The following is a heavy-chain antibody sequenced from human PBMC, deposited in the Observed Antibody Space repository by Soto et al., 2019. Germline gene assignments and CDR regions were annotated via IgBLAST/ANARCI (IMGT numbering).Heavy chain of an antibody. CDR3: TFDYDFWSGYKIYYYYHGMDV. D-gene: IGHD3-3*01. Sequence: PGGSLRLSCTASGFTFGDYAMIWVRQAPGKGLEWVGFIRSKAYGGTTEYAASVKGRFTISRDDSKSIAYLQMNSLKTEDTAVYYCTFDYDFWSGYKIYYYYHGMDVWSQGTTVTVSS. CDR1: GFTFGDYA. J-gene: IGHJ6*02. CDR2: IRSKAYGGTT. V-gene: IGHV3-49*04.